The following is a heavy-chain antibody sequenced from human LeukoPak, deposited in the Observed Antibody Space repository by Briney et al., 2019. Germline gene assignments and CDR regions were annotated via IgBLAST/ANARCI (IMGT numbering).Heavy chain of an antibody. CDR1: GFTFNTYG. D-gene: IGHD4-17*01. CDR2: ISKEGNDD. J-gene: IGHJ4*02. Sequence: GGSLRLSCAVSGFTFNTYGLHWVRQAPGKGLEWLAFISKEGNDDYYADSVKGRFTISRDNSKKTLYLQMNSLRDEDTAVYYCAKLPTSYGDYGWDYWGQGTLVIVSS. CDR3: AKLPTSYGDYGWDY. V-gene: IGHV3-30*18.